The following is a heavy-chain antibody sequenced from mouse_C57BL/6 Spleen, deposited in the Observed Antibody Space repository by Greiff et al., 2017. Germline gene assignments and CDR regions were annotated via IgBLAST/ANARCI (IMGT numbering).Heavy chain of an antibody. CDR2: INSDGGST. CDR3: ARRPYGSSSYWYFDV. CDR1: EYEFPSHD. V-gene: IGHV5-2*01. Sequence: VQLKQSGGGLVQPGESLKLSCESNEYEFPSHDMSWVRKTPEKRLELVAAINSDGGSTYYPDTMERRFIISRDHTKKTLYLQMSSLRSEDTALYYCARRPYGSSSYWYFDVWGTGTTVTVSS. D-gene: IGHD1-1*01. J-gene: IGHJ1*03.